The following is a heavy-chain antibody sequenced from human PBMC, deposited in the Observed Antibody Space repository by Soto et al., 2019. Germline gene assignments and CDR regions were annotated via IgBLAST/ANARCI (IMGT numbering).Heavy chain of an antibody. CDR2: IWYDGSNK. CDR1: GFTFSSYG. J-gene: IGHJ4*02. D-gene: IGHD5-12*01. CDR3: ARDGPGGFYDYPRFDY. Sequence: QVQLVESGGGVVQPGRSLRLSCAASGFTFSSYGMHWVRQAPGKGLEWVAVIWYDGSNKYYADSVKGRFTISRDNSKNTLYLQMNSLRAEDTAVYYCARDGPGGFYDYPRFDYWGQGTLVTVSS. V-gene: IGHV3-33*01.